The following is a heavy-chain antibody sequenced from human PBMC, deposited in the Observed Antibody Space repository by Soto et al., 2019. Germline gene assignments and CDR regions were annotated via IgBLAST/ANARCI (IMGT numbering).Heavy chain of an antibody. CDR2: IYPGDSDT. Sequence: LKISCKISGKAFTSFWVVWVRQMPGRGLEWMGNIYPGDSDTRYTPPFQGQVTISADKSTNTAYLQWHSLQASDTALYYCAKQDDRGALEIWGQGTKVTVSS. CDR1: GKAFTSFW. CDR3: AKQDDRGALEI. D-gene: IGHD3-22*01. J-gene: IGHJ3*02. V-gene: IGHV5-51*01.